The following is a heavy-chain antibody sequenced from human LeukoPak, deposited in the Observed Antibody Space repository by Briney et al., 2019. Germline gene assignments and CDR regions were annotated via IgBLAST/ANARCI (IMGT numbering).Heavy chain of an antibody. V-gene: IGHV6-1*01. J-gene: IGHJ4*02. Sequence: SQTLSLTCAISGDSVSSNSAAWNWIRQSPSRGLEWLGRTYYRSKWYNDYAVSVKSRITINPDTSKNQFSLQLNSVTPEDTAVYYCARAQDIVVVPAANFDYWGQGTLVTVSS. CDR2: TYYRSKWYN. D-gene: IGHD2-2*01. CDR1: GDSVSSNSAA. CDR3: ARAQDIVVVPAANFDY.